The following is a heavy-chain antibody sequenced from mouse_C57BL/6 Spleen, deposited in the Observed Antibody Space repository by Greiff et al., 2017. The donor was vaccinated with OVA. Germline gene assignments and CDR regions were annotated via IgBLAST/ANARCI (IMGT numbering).Heavy chain of an antibody. CDR1: GYSITSGYY. CDR2: ISYDGSN. V-gene: IGHV3-6*01. D-gene: IGHD1-2*01. CDR3: ARDRTTAKYAMDY. J-gene: IGHJ4*01. Sequence: VQLQQSGPGLVKPSQSLSLTCSVTGYSITSGYYWNWIRQFPGNKLEWMGYISYDGSNNYNPSLKNRISITRDTSKNQFFLKLNSVTTEDTATYYCARDRTTAKYAMDYWGQGTSVTVSS.